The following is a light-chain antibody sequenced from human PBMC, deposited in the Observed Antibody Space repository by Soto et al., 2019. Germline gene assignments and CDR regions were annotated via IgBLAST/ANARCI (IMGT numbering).Light chain of an antibody. Sequence: QSVLTHLTAVTGVPGQRLTIFCTRDRSNIGAGYAVNWYQQLPGTAPKLLVYASSDRPSRGPDRFSGSKSGTSASLAITGLHAEDEADYYCQSYDSSLSGFYVFGTGTKVTVL. CDR1: RSNIGAGYA. CDR3: QSYDSSLSGFYV. CDR2: ASS. V-gene: IGLV1-40*01. J-gene: IGLJ1*01.